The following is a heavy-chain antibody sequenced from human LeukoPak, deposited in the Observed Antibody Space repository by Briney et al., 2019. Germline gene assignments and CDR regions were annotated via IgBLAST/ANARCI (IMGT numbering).Heavy chain of an antibody. Sequence: PSETLSLTCTVSGGSISSYYWSWIRQPPGKGLEWIGYIYYSGSTNYNPSLKSRVTISVDTSKNQFSLKLSSVTAADTAVYYCARVLGYSYGPSTYYFDYWGQGTLVTVSS. J-gene: IGHJ4*02. D-gene: IGHD5-18*01. CDR3: ARVLGYSYGPSTYYFDY. V-gene: IGHV4-59*01. CDR1: GGSISSYY. CDR2: IYYSGST.